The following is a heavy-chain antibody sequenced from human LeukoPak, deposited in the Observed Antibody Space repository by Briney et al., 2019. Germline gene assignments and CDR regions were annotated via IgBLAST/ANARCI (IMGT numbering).Heavy chain of an antibody. J-gene: IGHJ2*01. Sequence: GGSLRLSCAASGFTFSSYSMNWVRQAPGKGLEWVSFISSSGTTYYADSVKGRLTISRDNAKSSVYLQLNSLRGEDTAVYYCARGSMIIVADWYFDLWGRGTLVTVSS. V-gene: IGHV3-48*01. D-gene: IGHD3-22*01. CDR2: ISSSGTT. CDR3: ARGSMIIVADWYFDL. CDR1: GFTFSSYS.